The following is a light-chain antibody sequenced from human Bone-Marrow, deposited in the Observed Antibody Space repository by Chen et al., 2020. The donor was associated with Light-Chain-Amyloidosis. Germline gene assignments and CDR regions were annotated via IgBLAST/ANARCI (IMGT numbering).Light chain of an antibody. J-gene: IGLJ3*02. CDR1: NIGSTS. V-gene: IGLV3-21*02. CDR3: QVWDRSSDRPV. CDR2: DYS. Sequence: SYVLTQPSSVSVAPGQTATIACGGNNIGSTSVHWYQQTPGQAPLLVVYDYSDRPSGIPERLSGSNSANTATLTISRVEAGNEAGYYCQVWDRSSDRPVFGGGTKLTVL.